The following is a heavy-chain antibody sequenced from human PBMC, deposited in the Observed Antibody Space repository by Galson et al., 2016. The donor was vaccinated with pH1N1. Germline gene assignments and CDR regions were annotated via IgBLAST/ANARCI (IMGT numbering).Heavy chain of an antibody. Sequence: SETLSLTCAVYGGSFRGYYWSWIRQPPGKGLEWIGEINHGERTNYNPSLEGRVALSLDMSKNQISLRLMSVTAADTAVYFCARHSTGGFPTIEVAARRRPFDVWGQGTLVTVSS. CDR1: GGSFRGYY. CDR2: INHGERT. CDR3: ARHSTGGFPTIEVAARRRPFDV. D-gene: IGHD6-19*01. V-gene: IGHV4-34*01. J-gene: IGHJ3*01.